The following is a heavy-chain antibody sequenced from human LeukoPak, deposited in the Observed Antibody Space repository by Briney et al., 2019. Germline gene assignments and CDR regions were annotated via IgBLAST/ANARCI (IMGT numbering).Heavy chain of an antibody. V-gene: IGHV3-53*01. J-gene: IGHJ6*03. Sequence: GGSLRLSCAASGFTFSSYEMNWVRQAPGKGLEWVSVIYSGGSTYYADSVKGRFTISRDNSKNTLYLQMNGLRAEDTAVYYCARTTEGYCRGRSCYSYYYYMDVWGKGTTVTVSS. CDR2: IYSGGST. CDR3: ARTTEGYCRGRSCYSYYYYMDV. CDR1: GFTFSSYE. D-gene: IGHD2-15*01.